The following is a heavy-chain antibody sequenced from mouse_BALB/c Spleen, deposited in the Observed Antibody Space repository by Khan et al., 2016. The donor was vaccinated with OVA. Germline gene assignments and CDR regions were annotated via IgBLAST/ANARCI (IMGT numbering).Heavy chain of an antibody. Sequence: VQLQESGPGLVAPSQSLSITCTVYGYSLTRYGVHWVRQPPGKGLEWLGLIWAGGSTNYNWALMSRLSISIDTSKSLVFLIMNSLQSADTALYYCARYKYLTRYWGQGTTLTVSS. CDR3: ARYKYLTRY. V-gene: IGHV2-9*02. J-gene: IGHJ2*01. CDR1: GYSLTRYG. D-gene: IGHD1-3*01. CDR2: IWAGGST.